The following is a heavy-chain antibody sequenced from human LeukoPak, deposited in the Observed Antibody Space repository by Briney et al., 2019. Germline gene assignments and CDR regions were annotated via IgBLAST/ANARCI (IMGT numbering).Heavy chain of an antibody. Sequence: SETLSLTCTVSGGSISSYYWSWIRQPPGKGLEWIGYIYYSGSANYNPSLKSRVTISVDTSKNQFSLKLSSVTAADTAVYCCARVRYSSGWYDGLDYWGQGTLVTVSS. J-gene: IGHJ4*02. CDR2: IYYSGSA. V-gene: IGHV4-59*01. CDR1: GGSISSYY. D-gene: IGHD6-19*01. CDR3: ARVRYSSGWYDGLDY.